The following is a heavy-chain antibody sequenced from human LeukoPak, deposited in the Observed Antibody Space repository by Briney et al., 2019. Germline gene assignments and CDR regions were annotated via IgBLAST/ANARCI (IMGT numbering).Heavy chain of an antibody. CDR2: IYRGGTS. J-gene: IGHJ4*02. Sequence: PGGSLGLSCSASGFIVRNNYMNWVLQAPGKGLEWVSVIYRGGTSYYADSVKGRLTISRDNSKNKVYLHMNSLRVEDTAVYYCARDYSECWLGYWGQGTLVTVSS. CDR3: ARDYSECWLGY. D-gene: IGHD3-9*01. CDR1: GFIVRNNY. V-gene: IGHV3-53*01.